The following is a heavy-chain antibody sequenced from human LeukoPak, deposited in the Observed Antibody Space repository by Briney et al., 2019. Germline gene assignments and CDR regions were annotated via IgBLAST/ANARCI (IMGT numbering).Heavy chain of an antibody. Sequence: SETVSLACTVSGASVSNNNYYWGWIRQSPGKGLEWIASIYYSGSTYYNPSLKSRVTISVDTSKNQLSLKLNSVTAADTAVYYCAPGGYIGYGHAFDIWGQGTMVTVSS. D-gene: IGHD5-12*01. J-gene: IGHJ3*02. V-gene: IGHV4-39*07. CDR3: APGGYIGYGHAFDI. CDR2: IYYSGST. CDR1: GASVSNNNYY.